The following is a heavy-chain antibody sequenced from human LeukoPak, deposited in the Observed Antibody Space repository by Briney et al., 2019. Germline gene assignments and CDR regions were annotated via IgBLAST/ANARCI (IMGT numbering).Heavy chain of an antibody. J-gene: IGHJ4*02. Sequence: PGGSLRLSCAASGFTFSSYGMHWVRQAPGKGLEWVAVISYDGSNKYYADSVKGRFTISRDNSKNTLYLQMNSLRAEDTAVYYCARDRPYCGGDCYSSSLDYWGQGTLVTVSS. V-gene: IGHV3-30*03. CDR3: ARDRPYCGGDCYSSSLDY. CDR2: ISYDGSNK. D-gene: IGHD2-21*02. CDR1: GFTFSSYG.